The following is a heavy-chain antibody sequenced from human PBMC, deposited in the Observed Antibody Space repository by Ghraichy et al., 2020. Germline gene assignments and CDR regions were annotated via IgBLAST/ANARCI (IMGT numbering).Heavy chain of an antibody. V-gene: IGHV3-23*01. J-gene: IGHJ3*02. D-gene: IGHD4-23*01. CDR2: ISGGAGGT. CDR1: GFTFSNFA. CDR3: AKARGGNSGAFDI. Sequence: GGSLRLSCAASGFTFSNFAMSWVRQAPGKGLEWVSAISGGAGGTYYADSVKGRFTISRDNSKNTLSLQMNSLRAEDTAVYYCAKARGGNSGAFDIWGQGTMVTGSS.